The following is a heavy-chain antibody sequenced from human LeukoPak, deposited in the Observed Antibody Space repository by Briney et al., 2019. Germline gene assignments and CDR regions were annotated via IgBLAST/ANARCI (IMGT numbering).Heavy chain of an antibody. V-gene: IGHV3-33*01. CDR3: ATAPCGSGTFLDY. Sequence: GRSLRLSCAASGFTFSSYGMHWVRQAPGKGLEWVAVIWHGGSDKYYADSVKGRFTISRDNSKNTLYLQMNSLRAEDTAVYYCATAPCGSGTFLDYWGQGTLVTVSS. D-gene: IGHD3-10*01. CDR2: IWHGGSDK. CDR1: GFTFSSYG. J-gene: IGHJ4*02.